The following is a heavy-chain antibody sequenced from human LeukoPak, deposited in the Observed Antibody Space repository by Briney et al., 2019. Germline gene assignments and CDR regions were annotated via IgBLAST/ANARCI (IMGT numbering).Heavy chain of an antibody. Sequence: GGSLRLSCAASGFTFSSYAVSWVRQAPGKGLEWVSAISGSGGSTYYADSVKGRFTISRDNSKNTLYLQMNSLGAEGTAVYYCAKSTSTRITILGYWGQGTLVTVS. D-gene: IGHD3-10*01. CDR1: GFTFSSYA. CDR2: ISGSGGST. V-gene: IGHV3-23*01. J-gene: IGHJ4*02. CDR3: AKSTSTRITILGY.